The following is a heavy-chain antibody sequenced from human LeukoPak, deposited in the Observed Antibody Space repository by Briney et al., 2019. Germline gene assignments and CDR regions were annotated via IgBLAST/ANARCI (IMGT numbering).Heavy chain of an antibody. J-gene: IGHJ5*02. CDR2: IYYSGST. D-gene: IGHD1-1*01. CDR3: ARRGGGMT. Sequence: SETLSLTCTVSGGSISSGDYYWSWIRQPPGKGLEWIGYIYYSGSTYCNPSLTSRVTISVDTSKNQFSLKLSSVTAADTAVYYCARRGGGMTWGQGTLVTVSS. V-gene: IGHV4-30-4*01. CDR1: GGSISSGDYY.